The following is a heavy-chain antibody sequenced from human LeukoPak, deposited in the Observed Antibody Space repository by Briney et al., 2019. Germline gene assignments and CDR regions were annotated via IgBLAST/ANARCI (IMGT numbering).Heavy chain of an antibody. CDR1: GGSISSSSYY. V-gene: IGHV4-39*07. D-gene: IGHD6-19*01. Sequence: SETLSLTCTVSGGSISSSSYYWGWIRQPPGMGLEWIGSIYYNGKTFYNPSLKSRVTISLDTSKNQFSLKLSSVTTADTAVYYCARDGRGMVVAGNYYYGMDVWGQGTTVTVSS. CDR2: IYYNGKT. J-gene: IGHJ6*02. CDR3: ARDGRGMVVAGNYYYGMDV.